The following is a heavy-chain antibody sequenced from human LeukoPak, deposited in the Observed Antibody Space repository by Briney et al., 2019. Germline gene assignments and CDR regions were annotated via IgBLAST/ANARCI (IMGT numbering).Heavy chain of an antibody. CDR2: ISGSGGST. J-gene: IGHJ4*02. D-gene: IGHD6-13*01. CDR3: AKDAMYSSSWFDY. Sequence: GGSLRLSCAASGFTFSSYAMSWVRQAPGKGLEWVSTISGSGGSTYYADSVTGRFTISRDNSKNTLYLQMNSLRAEDTAVYYCAKDAMYSSSWFDYWGQGTLVTVSS. CDR1: GFTFSSYA. V-gene: IGHV3-23*01.